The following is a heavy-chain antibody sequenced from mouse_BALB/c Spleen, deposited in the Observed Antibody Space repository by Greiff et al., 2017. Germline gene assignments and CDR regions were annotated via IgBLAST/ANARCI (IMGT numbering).Heavy chain of an antibody. V-gene: IGHV5-6-4*01. Sequence: VQLKQSGGGLVKPGGSLKLSCAASGFTFSSYTMSWVRQTPEKRLEWVATISSGGSYTYYPDSVKGRFTISRDNAKNTLYLQMSSLKSEDTAMYYCTRDQMITTGYAMDYWGQGTSVTVSS. D-gene: IGHD2-4*01. CDR1: GFTFSSYT. J-gene: IGHJ4*01. CDR3: TRDQMITTGYAMDY. CDR2: ISSGGSYT.